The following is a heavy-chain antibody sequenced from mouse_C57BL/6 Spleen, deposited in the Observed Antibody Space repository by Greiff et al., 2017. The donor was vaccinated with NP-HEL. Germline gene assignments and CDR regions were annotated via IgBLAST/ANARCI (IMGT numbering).Heavy chain of an antibody. CDR2: INPNYGTT. CDR1: GYSFTDYN. J-gene: IGHJ3*01. Sequence: LVESGPELVKPGASVKISCKASGYSFTDYNMNWVKQSNGKSLEWICVINPNYGTTSYNQKFKGKATLTVDPSSSTAYMQLNSLTSEDSAVYYCARDGSRGFAYWGQGTLVTVSA. V-gene: IGHV1-39*01. CDR3: ARDGSRGFAY. D-gene: IGHD1-1*01.